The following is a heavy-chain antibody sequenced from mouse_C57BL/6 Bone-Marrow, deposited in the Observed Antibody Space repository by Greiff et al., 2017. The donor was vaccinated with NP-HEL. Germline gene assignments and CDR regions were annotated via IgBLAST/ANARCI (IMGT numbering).Heavy chain of an antibody. V-gene: IGHV14-4*01. D-gene: IGHD1-2*01. CDR1: GFNIKDDY. Sequence: EVQLVESGAELVRPGASVKLSCTASGFNIKDDYMHWVKQRPEQGLEWIGWIDPENGDTEYASKFQGKATITADTSSNTAYLQLSSLTSEDTAVYYCTPAATEYFDVWGTGTTVTVSS. CDR2: IDPENGDT. J-gene: IGHJ1*03. CDR3: TPAATEYFDV.